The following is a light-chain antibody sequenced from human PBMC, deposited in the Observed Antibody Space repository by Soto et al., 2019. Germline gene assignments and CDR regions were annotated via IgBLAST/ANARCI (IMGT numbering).Light chain of an antibody. CDR2: WAS. V-gene: IGKV4-1*01. CDR3: QQYFNTPWT. CDR1: QSLLYRSKNKDY. Sequence: DIIMTQSPESLAVSLGERATINCKSSQSLLYRSKNKDYLAWYQQKPGQPPRLLIYWASTRESGVSDRFSGSGSGTDFTLTVTSMQAVDVAVYYCQQYFNTPWTFGQGTKVEIK. J-gene: IGKJ1*01.